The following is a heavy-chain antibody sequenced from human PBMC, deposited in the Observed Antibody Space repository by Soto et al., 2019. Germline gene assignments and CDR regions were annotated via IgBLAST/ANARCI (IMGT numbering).Heavy chain of an antibody. J-gene: IGHJ4*02. CDR1: GFTVSTSG. V-gene: IGHV3-23*01. CDR2: ISEGGDNT. D-gene: IGHD1-26*01. CDR3: AKDNMRWELHLSFDY. Sequence: GGSLRLSCAASGFTVSTSGMSWVRQAPGKGLEWVSGISEGGDNTYYADSVKGRFTISRDNSKNTLYLQMNSLRAEDTAVYYCAKDNMRWELHLSFDYWGQGTLVTVSS.